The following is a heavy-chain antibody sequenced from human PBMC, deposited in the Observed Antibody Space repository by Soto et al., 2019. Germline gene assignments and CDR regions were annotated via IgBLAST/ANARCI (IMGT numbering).Heavy chain of an antibody. CDR1: GGSISSGDYY. CDR3: ARLGDDYANYYYGMDV. D-gene: IGHD4-17*01. J-gene: IGHJ6*02. V-gene: IGHV4-30-4*01. CDR2: IYYSGST. Sequence: QVQLQESGPGLVKPSQTLSLTCTVSGGSISSGDYYWSWIRQPPGKGLEWIGYIYYSGSTYYNPSLKSRVTISVDTSKNQFSLKLSSVTAADTAVYYCARLGDDYANYYYGMDVWVQGATVTVSS.